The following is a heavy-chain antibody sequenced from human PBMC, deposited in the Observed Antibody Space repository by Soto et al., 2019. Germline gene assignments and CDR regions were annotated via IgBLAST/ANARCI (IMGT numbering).Heavy chain of an antibody. CDR1: GYTFTSYG. D-gene: IGHD3-3*01. CDR2: ISAYNGNT. CDR3: ARVRGEKSTYYFAY. J-gene: IGHJ4*02. V-gene: IGHV1-18*01. Sequence: ASVKVSCKASGYTFTSYGISWGRQAPGQGLEWMGWISAYNGNTNYAQKLQGRVSMTTDTSTSTAYMALRSLRSDDTALYYCARVRGEKSTYYFAYWGQGTLVTVSS.